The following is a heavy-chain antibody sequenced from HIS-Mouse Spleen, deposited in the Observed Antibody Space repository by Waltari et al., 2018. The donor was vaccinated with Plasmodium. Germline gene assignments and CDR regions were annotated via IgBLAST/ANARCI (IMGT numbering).Heavy chain of an antibody. V-gene: IGHV4-38-2*02. D-gene: IGHD2-15*01. Sequence: QVQLQESGPGLVKPSETLSLTCTVSGYSLSSGYYWGWIRKPPGKGLEWIGCIYHSGSTYYNPSLKSRVTISVDTSKNQFSLKLSSVTAADTAVYYCARSLGIASSYWYFDLWGRGTLVTVSS. CDR2: IYHSGST. J-gene: IGHJ2*01. CDR3: ARSLGIASSYWYFDL. CDR1: GYSLSSGYY.